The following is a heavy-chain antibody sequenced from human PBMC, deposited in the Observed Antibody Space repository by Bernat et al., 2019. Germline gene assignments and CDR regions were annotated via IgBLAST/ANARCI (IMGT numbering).Heavy chain of an antibody. CDR2: ISGSGGST. J-gene: IGHJ5*02. V-gene: IGHV3-23*01. Sequence: EVQLLESGGDLVQPGGSLRLSCAASGFTFSSYAMSWVRQAPGKGLEWVSAISGSGGSTYYADSVKGRFTISRDNSKNTLYLQMNSLRAEDTAVYYCASRYCSGGSCFGPWGQGTLVTVSS. CDR1: GFTFSSYA. D-gene: IGHD2-15*01. CDR3: ASRYCSGGSCFGP.